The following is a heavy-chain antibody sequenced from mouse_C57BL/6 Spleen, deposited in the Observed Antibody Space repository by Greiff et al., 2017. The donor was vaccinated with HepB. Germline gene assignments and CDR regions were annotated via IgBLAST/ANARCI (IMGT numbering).Heavy chain of an antibody. D-gene: IGHD1-1*01. CDR1: GYTFTSYW. CDR3: ARLNYYGSSYVDY. J-gene: IGHJ2*01. CDR2: IDPSDSYT. V-gene: IGHV1-69*01. Sequence: QVQLQQPGAELVMPGASVKLSCKASGYTFTSYWMHWVKQRPGQGLEWIGEIDPSDSYTNYNQKFKGKSTLTVDKSSSTAYMQPSSLTSEDSAVYYCARLNYYGSSYVDYWGQGTTLTVSS.